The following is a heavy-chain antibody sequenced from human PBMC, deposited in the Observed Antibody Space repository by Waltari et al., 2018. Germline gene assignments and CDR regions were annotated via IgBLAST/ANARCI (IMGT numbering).Heavy chain of an antibody. Sequence: VKVVESGGGVAQPGRSLRLPCKISGFTLADYAWRWFLQAPGRGLEWVGFIRSKANGGTTEYAAPVKGRFTISRDDSNSIAYLQMNSLKTEDSAMYYCTRIGFYYSSSGYTYFDYWGQGALVTVSA. CDR3: TRIGFYYSSSGYTYFDY. J-gene: IGHJ4*02. CDR2: IRSKANGGTT. D-gene: IGHD3-22*01. V-gene: IGHV3-49*03. CDR1: GFTLADYA.